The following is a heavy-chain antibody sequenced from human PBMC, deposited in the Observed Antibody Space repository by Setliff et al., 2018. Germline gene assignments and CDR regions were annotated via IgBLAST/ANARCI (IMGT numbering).Heavy chain of an antibody. CDR3: ARGESSGWCVVDY. CDR2: VDPEDGET. J-gene: IGHJ4*02. D-gene: IGHD6-19*01. V-gene: IGHV1-69-2*01. Sequence: ASVKVSCKVSGYTFTDYYMHWVQQAPGKGLEWMGLVDPEDGETIYAEKFQGRVTITADTSTDTAYMELSSLRSEDTAVYYCARGESSGWCVVDYWGQGTLVTVSS. CDR1: GYTFTDYY.